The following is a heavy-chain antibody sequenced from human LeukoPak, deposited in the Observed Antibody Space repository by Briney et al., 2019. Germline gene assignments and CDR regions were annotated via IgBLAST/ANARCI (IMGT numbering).Heavy chain of an antibody. J-gene: IGHJ4*02. Sequence: APVKVSCKASGYTFTGYYMHWVRQAPGQGLEWMGWINPNSGGTNYAQKFQGRVTMTRDTSISTAYMELSRLRSDDTAVYYCASSSGYYGHVDYWGQGTLVTVSS. V-gene: IGHV1-2*02. D-gene: IGHD3-22*01. CDR1: GYTFTGYY. CDR2: INPNSGGT. CDR3: ASSSGYYGHVDY.